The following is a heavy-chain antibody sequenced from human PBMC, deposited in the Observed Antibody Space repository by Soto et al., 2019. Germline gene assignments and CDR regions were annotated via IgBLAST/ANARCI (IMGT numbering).Heavy chain of an antibody. D-gene: IGHD3-22*01. Sequence: QVQLVQSGAEVKKPGSSVKVSCKASGGTFSSYAISWVRQAPGQGLEWMGEIIPSFGTANYAQKFQGRVTITADXSXSXXYMELSSLRSEDTAVYYCARDGGPSSGYYPYWFDPWGQGTLVTVSS. CDR2: IIPSFGTA. V-gene: IGHV1-69*12. CDR3: ARDGGPSSGYYPYWFDP. J-gene: IGHJ5*02. CDR1: GGTFSSYA.